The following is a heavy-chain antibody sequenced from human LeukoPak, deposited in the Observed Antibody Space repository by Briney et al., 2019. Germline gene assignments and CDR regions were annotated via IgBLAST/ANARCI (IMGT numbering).Heavy chain of an antibody. Sequence: SETLSLTCTVSGGSISSYYWSWIQQPPGKGLEWIGYIYYSGGTNYNPSLKSRVTISVDTSKNQFSLKLSSVTAADTAVYYCARESEFTFDYWGQGTLVTVSS. CDR2: IYYSGGT. J-gene: IGHJ4*02. CDR3: ARESEFTFDY. CDR1: GGSISSYY. D-gene: IGHD3-16*01. V-gene: IGHV4-59*01.